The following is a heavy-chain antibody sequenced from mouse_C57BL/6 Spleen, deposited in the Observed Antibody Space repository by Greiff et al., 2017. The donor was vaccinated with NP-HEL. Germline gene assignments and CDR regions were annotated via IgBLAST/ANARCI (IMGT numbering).Heavy chain of an antibody. CDR1: GYSITSGYD. Sequence: VQLKESGPGMVKPSQSLSLTCTVTGYSITSGYDWHWIRHFPGNKLEWMGYISYSGSTNYNPSLKSRISITHDTSKNHFFLKLNSVTTEDTATYYCARGLYAWFAYWGQGTLVTVSA. CDR3: ARGLYAWFAY. V-gene: IGHV3-1*01. J-gene: IGHJ3*01. CDR2: ISYSGST. D-gene: IGHD1-2*01.